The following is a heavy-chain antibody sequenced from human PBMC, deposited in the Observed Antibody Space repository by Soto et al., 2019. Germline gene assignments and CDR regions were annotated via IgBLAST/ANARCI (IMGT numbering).Heavy chain of an antibody. Sequence: EVQLLESGGGLVQPGGSLRLSCAASGFTFSSYAMSWVRQAPGTGLEWVSAISGSGGSIYYADSVKGRFTISRDNSKNTLYLQMNSLRAEDTAVYYCATSITMVRRYYGMDVWGQGTTVTVSS. D-gene: IGHD3-10*01. CDR1: GFTFSSYA. J-gene: IGHJ6*02. CDR2: ISGSGGSI. CDR3: ATSITMVRRYYGMDV. V-gene: IGHV3-23*01.